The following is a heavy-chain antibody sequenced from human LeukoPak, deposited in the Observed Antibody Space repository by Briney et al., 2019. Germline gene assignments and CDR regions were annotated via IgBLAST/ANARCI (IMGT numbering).Heavy chain of an antibody. CDR1: GFTFSSYG. V-gene: IGHV3-30*02. Sequence: PGGSLRLSCAASGFTFSSYGMHWVRQAPGKGLEWVAFIRYDGSDTFYPDSVKGRFTISRDNSKNTVYLQMNSLRAEDTAVYFCAKARSPYYFEYWGQGTLVTVSS. CDR2: IRYDGSDT. J-gene: IGHJ4*02. CDR3: AKARSPYYFEY.